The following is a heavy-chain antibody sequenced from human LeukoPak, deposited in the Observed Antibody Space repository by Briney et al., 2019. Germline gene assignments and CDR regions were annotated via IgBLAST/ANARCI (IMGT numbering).Heavy chain of an antibody. D-gene: IGHD6-6*01. Sequence: GGSLRLSCAASGFTFSSYEMNRVRQAPGKGLEWVSYISSSGSTIYYADSVKGRFTISRDNAKNSLYLQMNSLRAEDTAVYYCARDREQLVRTDYYGMDVWGQGTTVTVSS. J-gene: IGHJ6*02. CDR1: GFTFSSYE. CDR3: ARDREQLVRTDYYGMDV. CDR2: ISSSGSTI. V-gene: IGHV3-48*03.